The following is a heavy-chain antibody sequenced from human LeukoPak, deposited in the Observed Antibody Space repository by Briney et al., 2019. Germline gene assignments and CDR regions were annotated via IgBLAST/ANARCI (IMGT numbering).Heavy chain of an antibody. CDR1: GGTFSSYT. D-gene: IGHD2-15*01. CDR2: IIPILGIA. Sequence: EASVKVSCKASGGTFSSYTISWVRQAPGQGLEWMGRIIPILGIANYAQKFQVRVTITADKSTSTAYMELSSLRSEDTAVYYCALGLVVDADDAFDIWGQGTMVTVSS. V-gene: IGHV1-69*02. CDR3: ALGLVVDADDAFDI. J-gene: IGHJ3*02.